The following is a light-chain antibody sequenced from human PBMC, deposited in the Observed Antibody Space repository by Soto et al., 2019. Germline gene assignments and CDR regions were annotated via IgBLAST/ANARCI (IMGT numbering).Light chain of an antibody. V-gene: IGKV1-27*01. CDR1: EDISNY. CDR2: GAS. J-gene: IGKJ1*01. Sequence: DIQMTQSPSSLSASVGDRVTITCRASEDISNYLAWYQQKPGKVPKLLIYGASTLKSGVPSRFSGSGSVTDFTLTISSLQTEDVATYYCQNYNRAPWTFGQGTKVESK. CDR3: QNYNRAPWT.